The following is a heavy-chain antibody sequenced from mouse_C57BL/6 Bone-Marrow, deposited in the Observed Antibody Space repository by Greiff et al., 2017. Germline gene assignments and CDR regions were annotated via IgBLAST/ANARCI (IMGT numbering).Heavy chain of an antibody. J-gene: IGHJ1*03. V-gene: IGHV1-53*01. CDR2: INPSNGGT. Sequence: VQLQQPGTELVKPGASVKLSCKASGYTFTSYWMHWVKQRPGQGLEWIGNINPSNGGTNYNEKFKSKATLTVDKSSSTAYMQLSSLTSEDSAVYYCARKRSIYYYGSSYGYFDVWGTGTTVTVSS. CDR1: GYTFTSYW. CDR3: ARKRSIYYYGSSYGYFDV. D-gene: IGHD1-1*01.